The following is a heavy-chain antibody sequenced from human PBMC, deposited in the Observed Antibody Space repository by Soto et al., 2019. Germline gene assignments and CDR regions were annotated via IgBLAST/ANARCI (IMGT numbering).Heavy chain of an antibody. CDR2: ISSSSSTI. CDR1: GFTFSSYS. J-gene: IGHJ5*02. V-gene: IGHV3-48*01. D-gene: IGHD2-15*01. Sequence: GGSLRLSCAASGFTFSSYSMNWVRQAPGKGLEWVSYISSSSSTIYYADSVKGRFTISRDNAKNSLYLQMNSLRAEDTAVYYCASGYCSGGSCYEQGWFDPWGQGTLVTVSS. CDR3: ASGYCSGGSCYEQGWFDP.